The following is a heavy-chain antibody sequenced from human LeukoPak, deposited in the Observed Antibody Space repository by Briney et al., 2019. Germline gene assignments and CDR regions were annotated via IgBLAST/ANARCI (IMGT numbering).Heavy chain of an antibody. CDR1: GFTFSRYG. J-gene: IGHJ4*02. D-gene: IGHD3-22*01. Sequence: GGSLRLSCAASGFTFSRYGMHWVRQAPGKRLEWVAVIWYDGSNKYYADSVKGRFTISRDNSKNTLYLQMNSLRAEDTAVYYCAKDLSYASSGYAFDYWGQGTLVTVSS. CDR2: IWYDGSNK. V-gene: IGHV3-33*06. CDR3: AKDLSYASSGYAFDY.